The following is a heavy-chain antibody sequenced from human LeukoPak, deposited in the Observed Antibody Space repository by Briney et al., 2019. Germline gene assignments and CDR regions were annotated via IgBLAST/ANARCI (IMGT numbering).Heavy chain of an antibody. CDR1: GGYIGSYY. J-gene: IGHJ6*03. CDR3: AREGDYGDYSKSFYYRDV. CDR2: IYTSENT. D-gene: IGHD4-17*01. Sequence: SETLSPTCTVSGGYIGSYYWSWIRQPAGQGLEWIGRIYTSENTDYNPSLQTRVTMSVDMSTSQFSLRLTSVGAADTAVYYCAREGDYGDYSKSFYYRDVWGKGTTVSVSS. V-gene: IGHV4-4*07.